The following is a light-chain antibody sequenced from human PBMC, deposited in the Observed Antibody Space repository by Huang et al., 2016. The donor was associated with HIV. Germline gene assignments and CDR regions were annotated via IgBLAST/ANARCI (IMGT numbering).Light chain of an antibody. V-gene: IGKV1-39*01. CDR1: RTIDSY. CDR2: AAS. J-gene: IGKJ2*01. Sequence: DIQVTQSPSSLSAAVGERVTITCRASRTIDSYLNWDRHKPGTAPQLLISAASSLQSGVPSRFSGSGSGTDFTLIINGLQPEDFATYYCHQSYSAPYTFGQGTKLEV. CDR3: HQSYSAPYT.